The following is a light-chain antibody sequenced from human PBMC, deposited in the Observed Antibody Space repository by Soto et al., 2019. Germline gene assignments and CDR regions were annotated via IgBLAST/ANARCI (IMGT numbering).Light chain of an antibody. V-gene: IGLV1-40*01. CDR3: QSYDSSLSGYV. CDR2: DNS. J-gene: IGLJ1*01. CDR1: SSNIGAGYD. Sequence: QSVLTPPPSVSGAPGRRVTISCTGSSSNIGAGYDVHWYQHLPGTVPKLLIFDNSNRPSGVPDRFSGFKSGTSASLAITGLQAEDEADYYCQSYDSSLSGYVFGTGTKVTVL.